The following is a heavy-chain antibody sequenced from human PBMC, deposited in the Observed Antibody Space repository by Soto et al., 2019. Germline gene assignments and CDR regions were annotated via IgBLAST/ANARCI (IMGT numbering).Heavy chain of an antibody. CDR1: GYTFTSYA. Sequence: ASVKVSCKASGYTFTSYAMHWVRQAPGQRFEWMGWINAGNGNTKYSQKFQGRVTITRDTSASTAYMELSSLRSEDTAVYYCARGGAYRYYDSSGYYGYWGQGTLVTVSS. D-gene: IGHD3-22*01. CDR3: ARGGAYRYYDSSGYYGY. CDR2: INAGNGNT. J-gene: IGHJ4*02. V-gene: IGHV1-3*01.